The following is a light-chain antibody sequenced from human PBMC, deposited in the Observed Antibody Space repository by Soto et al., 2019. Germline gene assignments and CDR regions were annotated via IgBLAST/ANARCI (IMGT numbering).Light chain of an antibody. J-gene: IGLJ1*01. CDR2: DVS. CDR1: SSDVGGSNG. CDR3: SSYTSSSTYV. Sequence: QSALTQPPSVSGPPGQSVAISCTGTSSDVGGSNGVSWYQQPPGTAPKLMIYDVSNRPSEVPDRFSGSKSGNTASLTISGLQAEDEGDYYCSSYTSSSTYVFGTGTKVTVL. V-gene: IGLV2-18*02.